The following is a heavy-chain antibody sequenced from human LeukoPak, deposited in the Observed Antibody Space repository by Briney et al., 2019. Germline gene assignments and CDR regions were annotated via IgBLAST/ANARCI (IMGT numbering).Heavy chain of an antibody. V-gene: IGHV1-46*01. J-gene: IGHJ4*02. CDR1: GYTFTSYY. Sequence: ASVKVSCKASGYTFTSYYMHWVRQAPRQGLEWMGMINPSSGSTSYAQKFQGRVTMTRDASTSTVYMELSSLRSEDTAVYYCARGRSVADPPPFDYWGQRTLVTVSS. CDR3: ARGRSVADPPPFDY. CDR2: INPSSGST. D-gene: IGHD6-19*01.